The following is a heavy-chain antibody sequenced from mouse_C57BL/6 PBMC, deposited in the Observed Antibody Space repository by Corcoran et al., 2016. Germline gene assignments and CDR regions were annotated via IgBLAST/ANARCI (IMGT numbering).Heavy chain of an antibody. V-gene: IGHV9-3*01. Sequence: QIQFVQSGPELKKPGETVKISCKASGYTFTTYGMSWVKQAPGKGLKWMGWINTYSGVPTYADDFKGRFAFSLETSASTAYLQINNLKNEDTATYFCARSPYYYGSSYWFAYWGQGTLVTVSA. J-gene: IGHJ3*01. CDR1: GYTFTTYG. CDR2: INTYSGVP. CDR3: ARSPYYYGSSYWFAY. D-gene: IGHD1-1*01.